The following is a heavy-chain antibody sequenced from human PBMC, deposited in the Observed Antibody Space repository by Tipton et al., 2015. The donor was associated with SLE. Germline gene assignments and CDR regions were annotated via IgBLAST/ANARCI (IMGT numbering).Heavy chain of an antibody. CDR1: GGSISSYY. V-gene: IGHV4-59*01. J-gene: IGHJ6*02. CDR2: IYYTGST. D-gene: IGHD3-16*01. Sequence: TLSLTCTVSGGSISSYYWSWIRQPPGKGLEWIGYIYYTGSTRYNPSLKSRVTISVDTSKSQIFLKMSSVIAADTAVYYCARDSLNWGSYYHGMDVWGQGTAVTVSS. CDR3: ARDSLNWGSYYHGMDV.